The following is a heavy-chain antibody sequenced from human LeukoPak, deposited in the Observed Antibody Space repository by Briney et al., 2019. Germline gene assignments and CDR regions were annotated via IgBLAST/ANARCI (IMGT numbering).Heavy chain of an antibody. Sequence: PSETLSLTCTVSGGSISSYYWSWIRQPPGQGLEWIGYIYYSGSTNYNPSLKSRVTISVDTSKNQFSLKLSSVTAADTAVYYCARHKRGIVVDAFDIWGQGTMVTVSS. CDR3: ARHKRGIVVDAFDI. CDR2: IYYSGST. V-gene: IGHV4-59*08. D-gene: IGHD3-22*01. CDR1: GGSISSYY. J-gene: IGHJ3*02.